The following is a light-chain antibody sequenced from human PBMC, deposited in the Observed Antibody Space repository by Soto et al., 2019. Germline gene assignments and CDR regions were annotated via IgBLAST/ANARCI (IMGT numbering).Light chain of an antibody. J-gene: IGKJ1*01. V-gene: IGKV2-28*01. Sequence: DIVMTQSPLSLPVTPVEPDSISCRSSESLLHSDGYNYLDWYLQKPGQSPQLLIYLGSNRASGVPSRFSGSGSGTEFTLTISSLQPDDFATYYCQHYNSYSEAFGQGTKVDIK. CDR1: ESLLHSDGYNY. CDR2: LGS. CDR3: QHYNSYSEA.